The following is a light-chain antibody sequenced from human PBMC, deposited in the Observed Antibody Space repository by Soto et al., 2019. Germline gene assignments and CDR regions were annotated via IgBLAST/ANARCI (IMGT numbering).Light chain of an antibody. CDR3: TSYAGGNNV. J-gene: IGLJ1*01. V-gene: IGLV2-8*01. CDR1: SSDVGGYNY. Sequence: QSALTQPPSASGSPGQSVTISCTGTSSDVGGYNYVSWYQQHPGKVPKLMVYEVNKRPSGVPDRFFGSKSGNTASLTVSGLQAEDEAYYYCTSYAGGNNVFGTGTKLTVL. CDR2: EVN.